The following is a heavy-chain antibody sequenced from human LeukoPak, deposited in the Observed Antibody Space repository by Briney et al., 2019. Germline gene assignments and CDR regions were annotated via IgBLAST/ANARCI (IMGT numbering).Heavy chain of an antibody. Sequence: ASVKVSCTASGYTFTGYYMHWVRHAPGQGREWMGWINPNSGGANYAQKFQGRVTMTRDTSISTGFMELSSLRSDDTAVYYCARSADYSNQHNDYWGQGTLVTVSS. CDR1: GYTFTGYY. CDR2: INPNSGGA. J-gene: IGHJ4*02. V-gene: IGHV1-2*02. D-gene: IGHD4-11*01. CDR3: ARSADYSNQHNDY.